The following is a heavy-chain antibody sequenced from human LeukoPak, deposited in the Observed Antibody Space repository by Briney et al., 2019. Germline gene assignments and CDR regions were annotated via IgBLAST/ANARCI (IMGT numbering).Heavy chain of an antibody. CDR3: ARVSIVGVVSHDY. CDR1: GFTFSSYE. Sequence: PGGSLRLSCAASGFTFSSYEMNWVRQPPGKGLECVSYISSSGSTIYYADSVKGRFTISRDNAKNSLYLQMNSLTAEDTAVYYCARVSIVGVVSHDYWGQGTLVTVSS. D-gene: IGHD3-3*01. J-gene: IGHJ4*02. CDR2: ISSSGSTI. V-gene: IGHV3-48*03.